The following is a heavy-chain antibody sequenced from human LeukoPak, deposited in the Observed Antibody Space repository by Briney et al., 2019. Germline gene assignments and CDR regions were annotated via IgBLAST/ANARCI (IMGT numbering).Heavy chain of an antibody. CDR2: INAGNGNT. CDR3: ARDGGYCSGGSCYGDTWHYDYYYGMDV. J-gene: IGHJ6*04. Sequence: APQKISSTASRYTFSPSAMHCVRQAPVHKLEWMGWINAGNGNTKYTQKFQGRVTITRDTSASTAYMELSSLRSEDTAVYYCARDGGYCSGGSCYGDTWHYDYYYGMDVWGKGTTVTVSS. CDR1: RYTFSPSA. V-gene: IGHV1-3*01. D-gene: IGHD2-15*01.